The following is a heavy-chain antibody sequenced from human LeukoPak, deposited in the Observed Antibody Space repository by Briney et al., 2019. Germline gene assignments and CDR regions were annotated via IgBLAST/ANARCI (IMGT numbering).Heavy chain of an antibody. CDR1: GFTFSSYA. D-gene: IGHD3-22*01. CDR3: ARSNYYDSSGYPSFDN. CDR2: ISYDGSNK. Sequence: PGGSLRLSCAASGFTFSSYAMHWVRQAPGKGLEWVAVISYDGSNKYYADSVKGRFTISRDNSKNTRYLQMNSLRAEDTAVYYCARSNYYDSSGYPSFDNWDQGTLVTVSS. V-gene: IGHV3-30*04. J-gene: IGHJ4*02.